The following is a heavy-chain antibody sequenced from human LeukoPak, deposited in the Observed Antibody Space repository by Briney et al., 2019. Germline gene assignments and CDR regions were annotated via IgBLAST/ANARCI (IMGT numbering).Heavy chain of an antibody. CDR3: ARLARRITIFGVVRGAFDY. V-gene: IGHV4-59*08. D-gene: IGHD3-3*01. J-gene: IGHJ4*02. CDR1: GGSISSYY. CDR2: IYYSGST. Sequence: SETLSLTCTVSGGSISSYYWSWIRQPPGKRLEWIGYIYYSGSTNYNPSLKSRVTISVDTSKNQFSLKLSSVTAADTAVYYCARLARRITIFGVVRGAFDYWGQGTLVTVSS.